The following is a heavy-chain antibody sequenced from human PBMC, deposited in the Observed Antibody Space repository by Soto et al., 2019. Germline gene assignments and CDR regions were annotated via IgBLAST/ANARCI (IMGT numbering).Heavy chain of an antibody. CDR3: ARLSADTIYYYYYYGMDV. Sequence: EVQLVQSGAEVKKPGESLKISCKGSGYSFTSYWIGWVRQMPGKGLEWMGIIYPGDSDTRYSPSFQGQVTISADKSISTAYLQWSSLKASDTAMYYCARLSADTIYYYYYYGMDVWGQGTTVTVSS. CDR1: GYSFTSYW. J-gene: IGHJ6*02. D-gene: IGHD3-10*01. CDR2: IYPGDSDT. V-gene: IGHV5-51*01.